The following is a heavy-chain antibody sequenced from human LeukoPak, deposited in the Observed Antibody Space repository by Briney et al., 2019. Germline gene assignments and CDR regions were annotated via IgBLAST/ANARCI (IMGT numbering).Heavy chain of an antibody. V-gene: IGHV3-23*01. CDR2: ISGSGGST. Sequence: QTGGSLRLSCAASGFTFSSYAMSWLRQAPGNGLEWFSAISGSGGSTYYADSVKGRFTISRAISKNTLYLRVIRPRAEDTAEYYCAMLLGAGSGPWGQGTLVTVSS. J-gene: IGHJ4*02. D-gene: IGHD2-15*01. CDR3: AMLLGAGSGP. CDR1: GFTFSSYA.